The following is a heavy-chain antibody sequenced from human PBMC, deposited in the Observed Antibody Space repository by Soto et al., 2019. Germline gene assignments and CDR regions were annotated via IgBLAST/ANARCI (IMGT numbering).Heavy chain of an antibody. D-gene: IGHD3-10*02. CDR1: GFTFSGDS. CDR3: VRDYVMDV. Sequence: EVQLVESGGGLVKPGGSLRLSCAASGFTFSGDSMNWVRQAPGKGLEWVASISTTSTYIYYADSVKGRFTISRDNAKNSLHLQMNCLRAEDTAVYYCVRDYVMDVWGQGTTVTVSS. V-gene: IGHV3-21*01. CDR2: ISTTSTYI. J-gene: IGHJ6*02.